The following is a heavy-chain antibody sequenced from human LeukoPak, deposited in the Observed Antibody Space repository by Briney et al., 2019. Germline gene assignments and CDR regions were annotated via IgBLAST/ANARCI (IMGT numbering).Heavy chain of an antibody. CDR2: IKQDGSEK. CDR1: GFTFSSYW. V-gene: IGHV3-7*03. Sequence: GGSLRLSCAASGFTFSSYWMSWVRQAPGKGLEWVANIKQDGSEKYYVDSVRGRFTISRDNAKNSLYLQMNSLRAEDTAVYYCARDGVVTPSYYFDNWGQGTLVTVSS. CDR3: ARDGVVTPSYYFDN. J-gene: IGHJ4*02. D-gene: IGHD4-23*01.